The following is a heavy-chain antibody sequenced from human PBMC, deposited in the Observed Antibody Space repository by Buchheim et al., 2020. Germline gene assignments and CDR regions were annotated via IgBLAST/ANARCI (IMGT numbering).Heavy chain of an antibody. J-gene: IGHJ6*02. V-gene: IGHV3-33*01. D-gene: IGHD5-18*01. CDR2: IWYDGSNK. CDR3: ARDGRRGYSSGYQYCKGYGMDV. CDR1: GFTFSSYG. Sequence: QVQLVESGGGVVQPGRSLRISCAVSGFTFSSYGMPWVRQAPGQGMEWLAVIWYDGSNKYYADYMKGRFNISRDNSKNTLYVQMNNLRAEDTAVYYWARDGRRGYSSGYQYCKGYGMDVWGQGTT.